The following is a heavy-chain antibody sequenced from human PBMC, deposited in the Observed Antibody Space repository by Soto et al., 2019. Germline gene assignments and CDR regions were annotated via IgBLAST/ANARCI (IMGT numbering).Heavy chain of an antibody. V-gene: IGHV4-59*01. Sequence: PSETLSLTCTVSGGSISSYYWSWIRQPPGKGLEWIGYIYYSGSTNYNPSLKSRVTISVDTSKNQFSLKLSSVTAADTAVYSCARGSYYYDSSGYHHYWGQGTLVTVSS. CDR2: IYYSGST. J-gene: IGHJ4*02. D-gene: IGHD3-22*01. CDR3: ARGSYYYDSSGYHHY. CDR1: GGSISSYY.